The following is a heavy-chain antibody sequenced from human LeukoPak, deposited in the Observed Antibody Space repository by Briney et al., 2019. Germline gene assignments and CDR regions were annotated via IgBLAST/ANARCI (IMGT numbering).Heavy chain of an antibody. Sequence: PGGSLRLSCAASGFTFSSYWMSWVRQAPGKGLEWVANIKQDGSEKYYVDSVKGRFTISRDNAKNSLYLQMNSLRAEDTAVYYCARDGAVAGYYYYYYGMDVWGQGTTVTVSS. D-gene: IGHD6-13*01. V-gene: IGHV3-7*01. CDR1: GFTFSSYW. J-gene: IGHJ6*02. CDR3: ARDGAVAGYYYYYYGMDV. CDR2: IKQDGSEK.